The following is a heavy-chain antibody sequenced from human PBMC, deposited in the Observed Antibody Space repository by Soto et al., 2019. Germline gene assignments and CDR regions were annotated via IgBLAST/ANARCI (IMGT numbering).Heavy chain of an antibody. D-gene: IGHD6-19*01. J-gene: IGHJ4*02. CDR1: GGSVSSGSYY. CDR3: ARSTIAVAGLTSLFDY. V-gene: IGHV4-61*01. Sequence: PSETLSLTCTVSGGSVSSGSYYWSWIRQPPGKGLEWIGYIYYSGSTDYNPSLKSRVTISVDTSKNQFSLRLSSLTAADTAIYYCARSTIAVAGLTSLFDYWGQGTLVTVSS. CDR2: IYYSGST.